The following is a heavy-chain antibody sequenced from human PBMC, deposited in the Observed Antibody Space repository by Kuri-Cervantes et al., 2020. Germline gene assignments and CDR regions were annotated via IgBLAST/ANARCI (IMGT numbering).Heavy chain of an antibody. V-gene: IGHV1-2*02. Sequence: ASVKVSCKASGYTFTSYDINWVRQAPGQGLEWMGWINPNSGGTNYAQKFQGRVTMTRDTSICTAYMELSRLRSDDTAVYYCARDLNYYGSGSYYDYYYYGMDVWGQGTTVTVSS. D-gene: IGHD3-10*01. CDR3: ARDLNYYGSGSYYDYYYYGMDV. CDR1: GYTFTSYD. CDR2: INPNSGGT. J-gene: IGHJ6*02.